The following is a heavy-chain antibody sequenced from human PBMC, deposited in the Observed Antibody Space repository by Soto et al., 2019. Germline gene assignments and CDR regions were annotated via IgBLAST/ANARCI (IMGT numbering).Heavy chain of an antibody. CDR1: GGSLSSSSYY. D-gene: IGHD6-19*01. J-gene: IGHJ4*02. CDR3: ARTLYTSGWHFDY. Sequence: QLQLQASGPGLVKPSESMSLTCTVSGGSLSSSSYYWGWIRQPPGKGLEWIGSGFYSGSTYYNPSLKSRVTISVDTSKNQFSLKLSSVTAAATAVYYCARTLYTSGWHFDYWGQGTLVTVSS. V-gene: IGHV4-39*01. CDR2: GFYSGST.